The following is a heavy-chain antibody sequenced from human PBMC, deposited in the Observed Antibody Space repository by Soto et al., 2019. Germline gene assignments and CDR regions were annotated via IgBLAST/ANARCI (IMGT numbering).Heavy chain of an antibody. CDR3: AKDLDNWNDMATHYFDY. V-gene: IGHV3-30*18. CDR1: GFTFSSYG. CDR2: ISYDGSNK. D-gene: IGHD1-20*01. J-gene: IGHJ4*02. Sequence: GGSLRLSCAASGFTFSSYGMHWVRQAPGKGLEWVAVISYDGSNKYYADSVKGRFTISRDNSKNTLYLQMNSLRAEDTAVYYCAKDLDNWNDMATHYFDYWGQGTLVTVSS.